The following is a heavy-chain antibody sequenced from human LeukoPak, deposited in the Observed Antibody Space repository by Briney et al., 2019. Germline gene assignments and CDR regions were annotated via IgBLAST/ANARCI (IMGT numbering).Heavy chain of an antibody. V-gene: IGHV1-2*02. Sequence: ASVKVSCKASGYTFTGYYMHWVRQAPGQGLEWMGWINPNSGGTNYAQKFQGRVTMTRDTSISTAYMELSRLRSDDTAVYYCARHVCSSTSCYPGDWGQGTLVTVSS. CDR3: ARHVCSSTSCYPGD. J-gene: IGHJ1*01. D-gene: IGHD2-2*01. CDR1: GYTFTGYY. CDR2: INPNSGGT.